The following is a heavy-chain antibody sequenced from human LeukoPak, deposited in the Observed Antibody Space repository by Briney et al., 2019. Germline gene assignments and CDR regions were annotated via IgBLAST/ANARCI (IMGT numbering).Heavy chain of an antibody. CDR2: ISVYNGNT. J-gene: IGHJ4*02. V-gene: IGHV1-18*01. CDR1: GYTFTDYG. Sequence: ASVKVSCKASGYTFTDYGISWVRQAPGQGLEWMGWISVYNGNTNYAQKFQGRFAMTWDTSIGTAYMELSSLRSEDTAVYYCTREYRHQPDWGQGTLVTVSS. CDR3: TREYRHQPD. D-gene: IGHD2-2*01.